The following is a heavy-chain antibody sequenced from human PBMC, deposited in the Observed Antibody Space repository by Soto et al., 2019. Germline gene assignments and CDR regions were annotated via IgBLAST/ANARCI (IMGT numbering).Heavy chain of an antibody. CDR2: IIPIFGTA. CDR1: GGTFSSYA. V-gene: IGHV1-69*12. J-gene: IGHJ6*02. D-gene: IGHD3-22*01. CDR3: ARAVGGYPEGYYYGMDV. Sequence: QVQLVQSGAEVKKPGSSVKVSCKASGGTFSSYAISWVRQAPGQGLEWMGGIIPIFGTANYAQKFQGRVTITADESTSTAYMELSRLRSEDKAVYYCARAVGGYPEGYYYGMDVWGQGTTVTVSS.